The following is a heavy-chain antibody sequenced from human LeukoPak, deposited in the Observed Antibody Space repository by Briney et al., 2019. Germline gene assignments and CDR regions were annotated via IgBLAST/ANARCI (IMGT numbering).Heavy chain of an antibody. J-gene: IGHJ2*01. CDR1: GFSFSSFA. CDR3: ARDPAGYSFDL. CDR2: ITYDGGNE. V-gene: IGHV3-30*04. D-gene: IGHD3-9*01. Sequence: PGRSLRLSCAASGFSFSSFAMHRVRQAPGKGLEWVAVITYDGGNENYADSVKGRFTISRDNSKNTLYMQMNSLRVEDTAVYYCARDPAGYSFDLWGRGTLVTVSS.